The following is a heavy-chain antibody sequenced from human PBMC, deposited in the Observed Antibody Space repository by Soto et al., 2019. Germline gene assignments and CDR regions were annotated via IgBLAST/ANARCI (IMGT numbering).Heavy chain of an antibody. CDR1: GFTFSSYA. V-gene: IGHV3-23*01. Sequence: GGSLRLSCAASGFTFSSYAMSWVRQAPGKGLEWVSAISGSGGSTYYADSVKGRFTISRDNSKNTLYLQMNSLRAEDTAVYYCARVDCTNGVCYTKYFDYWGQGTLVTVSS. CDR3: ARVDCTNGVCYTKYFDY. J-gene: IGHJ4*02. D-gene: IGHD2-8*01. CDR2: ISGSGGST.